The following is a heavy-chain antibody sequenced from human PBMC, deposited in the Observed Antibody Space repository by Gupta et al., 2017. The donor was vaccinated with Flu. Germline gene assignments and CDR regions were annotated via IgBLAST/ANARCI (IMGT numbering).Heavy chain of an antibody. CDR2: IFHSGIT. CDR3: ARESNSNWSYVYSRMDV. CDR1: GASISNDNYY. D-gene: IGHD1-7*01. Sequence: QMQLQESGPGLVKPSETLSLTCTVSGASISNDNYYWAWIRQSPGEGLEWVGSIFHSGITYYNPSLKSRLTISVDLSNNQFSLKLSSVTAADTAVYYCARESNSNWSYVYSRMDVWGQGAT. J-gene: IGHJ6*02. V-gene: IGHV4-39*02.